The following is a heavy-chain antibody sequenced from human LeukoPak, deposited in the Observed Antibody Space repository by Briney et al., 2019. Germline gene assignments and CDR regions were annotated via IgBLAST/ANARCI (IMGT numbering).Heavy chain of an antibody. J-gene: IGHJ4*02. V-gene: IGHV3-11*01. CDR2: ISSSGSTI. CDR3: ARDILTGYYLGY. Sequence: LSLTCTVSGGSISSYYWSWIRQAPGKGLEWVSYISSSGSTIYYADSVKGRFTISRDNAKNSLYLQMNSLRAEDTAVYYCARDILTGYYLGYWGQGTLVTVSS. CDR1: GGSISSYY. D-gene: IGHD3-9*01.